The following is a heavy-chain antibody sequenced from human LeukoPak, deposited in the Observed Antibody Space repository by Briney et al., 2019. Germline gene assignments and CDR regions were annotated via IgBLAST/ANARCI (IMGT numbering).Heavy chain of an antibody. Sequence: GGSLRLSCAASGFTFSSFGMHWVRQAPGKGPEWVAFIRYDESNKYYADSVKGRFTISRDNSKNTLYLQMSSLRAEDTAVYYCAKGFDTSGSYPYYSDYWGRGTLVTVSS. J-gene: IGHJ4*02. CDR2: IRYDESNK. CDR3: AKGFDTSGSYPYYSDY. CDR1: GFTFSSFG. D-gene: IGHD3-22*01. V-gene: IGHV3-30*02.